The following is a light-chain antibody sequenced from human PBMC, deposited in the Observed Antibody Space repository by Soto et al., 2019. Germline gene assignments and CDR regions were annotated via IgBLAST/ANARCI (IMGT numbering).Light chain of an antibody. CDR1: QSLITRY. CDR2: GAS. J-gene: IGKJ5*01. V-gene: IGKV3-20*01. CDR3: QQYGTSPT. Sequence: EIVLTQSPGTLSLFPGERATLSCRASQSLITRYLAWYQQKPGQAPRLLIYGASSRATGIPDRFSGSGSGTDFTLTISRLEPEDFAVYSCQQYGTSPTFGQGTQLEIK.